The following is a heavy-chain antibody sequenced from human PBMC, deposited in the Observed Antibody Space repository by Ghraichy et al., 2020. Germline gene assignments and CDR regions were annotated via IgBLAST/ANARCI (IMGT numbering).Heavy chain of an antibody. CDR2: IYSGDKT. J-gene: IGHJ5*02. V-gene: IGHV3-53*01. D-gene: IGHD2-2*01. CDR3: ARATRGWFDP. Sequence: GGSLRLSCAASGFTVSSNYLTWVRQAPGKGLEWVSVIYSGDKTYYSDSVEGRFTISRDNSNNTLYLQMNSLRAEDTAVYYCARATRGWFDPWGQGTLVTVSS. CDR1: GFTVSSNY.